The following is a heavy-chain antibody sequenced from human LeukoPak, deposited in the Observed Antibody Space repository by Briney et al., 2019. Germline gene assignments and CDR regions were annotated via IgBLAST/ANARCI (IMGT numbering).Heavy chain of an antibody. CDR1: GGSISSGSYY. J-gene: IGHJ2*01. V-gene: IGHV4-61*02. D-gene: IGHD6-19*01. CDR3: ASHSSGWYWYFDL. Sequence: SHTLSLACTVSGGSISSGSYYWSWIRQPAGKGLEWIGRIYTSGSTNYNPSLKSRVTISVDTSKNQFSLKLSSVTAADTAVYYCASHSSGWYWYFDLWGRGTLVTVSS. CDR2: IYTSGST.